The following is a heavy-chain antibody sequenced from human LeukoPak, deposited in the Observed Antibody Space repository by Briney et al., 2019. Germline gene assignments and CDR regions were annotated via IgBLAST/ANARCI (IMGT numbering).Heavy chain of an antibody. CDR3: AREYYDSNGRRVFFDY. J-gene: IGHJ4*02. V-gene: IGHV3-23*01. CDR2: ISGSGGST. CDR1: GFTFSSYA. D-gene: IGHD3-22*01. Sequence: PGGSLRLSCAASGFTFSSYAMSWVRQAPGKGLEWVSAISGSGGSTYYADSVKGRFTISRDNSKNTLYLQMNSLRAEDTAVYYCAREYYDSNGRRVFFDYWGQGTLVTVSS.